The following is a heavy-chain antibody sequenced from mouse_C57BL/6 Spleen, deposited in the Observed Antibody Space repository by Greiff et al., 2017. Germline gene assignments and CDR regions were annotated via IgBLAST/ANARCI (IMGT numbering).Heavy chain of an antibody. CDR1: GFNIKDDY. Sequence: VQLQQSGAELVRPGASVKLSCTASGFNIKDDYMHWVKQRPEQGLEWIGWIDPENGDTEYASKFQGKATITADTSSNTAYLQLSSLTSEDTAVYYCTTTGYGYYCDYWGQGTTLTVSS. CDR2: IDPENGDT. D-gene: IGHD1-2*01. J-gene: IGHJ2*01. CDR3: TTTGYGYYCDY. V-gene: IGHV14-4*01.